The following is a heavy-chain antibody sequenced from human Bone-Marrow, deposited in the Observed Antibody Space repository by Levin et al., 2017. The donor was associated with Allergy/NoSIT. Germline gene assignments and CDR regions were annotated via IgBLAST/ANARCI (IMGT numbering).Heavy chain of an antibody. Sequence: SGPTLVKPTQTLTLTCSISGFSLTTIGVGVGWIRQSPGKAPECLARIYWNGDKRYNPSLRNRAAVTQDTSKNRVDPTMTNMDPGDTGTYYCARVCHFDSSGYFVGHWGQGALVAVSS. J-gene: IGHJ4*02. CDR3: ARVCHFDSSGYFVGH. CDR2: IYWNGDK. CDR1: GFSLTTIGVG. V-gene: IGHV2-5*04. D-gene: IGHD3-22*01.